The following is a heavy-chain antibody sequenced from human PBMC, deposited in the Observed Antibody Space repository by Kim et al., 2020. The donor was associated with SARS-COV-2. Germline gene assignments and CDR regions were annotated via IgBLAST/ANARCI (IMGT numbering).Heavy chain of an antibody. V-gene: IGHV3-23*01. J-gene: IGHJ4*02. CDR2: ISGSGGST. CDR1: GFTFSSYA. Sequence: GGSLRLSCAASGFTFSSYAMSWVRQAPGKGLEWVSAISGSGGSTYYADSVKGRFTISRDNSKNTLYLQMNSLRAEDTAVYYCAKDLPPGLGDYLKAFDYWGQGTLVTVSS. CDR3: AKDLPPGLGDYLKAFDY. D-gene: IGHD4-17*01.